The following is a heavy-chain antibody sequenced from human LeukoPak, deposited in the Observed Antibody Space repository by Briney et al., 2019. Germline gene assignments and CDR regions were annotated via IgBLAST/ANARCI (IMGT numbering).Heavy chain of an antibody. V-gene: IGHV4-59*01. CDR2: IYYSGST. CDR3: ARDRYGDHTYFDY. CDR1: GVSISSYY. D-gene: IGHD4-17*01. Sequence: SETLSLTCTVSGVSISSYYWSWIRQPPGKGLEWIGYIYYSGSTNYNPSLKSRVTISVDTSKNQFSLKLSSVTAADTAVYYCARDRYGDHTYFDYWGQGTLVTVSS. J-gene: IGHJ4*02.